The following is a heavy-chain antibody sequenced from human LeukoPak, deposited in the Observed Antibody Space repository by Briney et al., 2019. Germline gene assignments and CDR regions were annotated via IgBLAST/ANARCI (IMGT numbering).Heavy chain of an antibody. CDR1: GFTFSSYA. Sequence: GGSLRLSCAASGFTFSSYAMSWVRQAPGKGLEWVSAISGSGGSTYYADSVKGRFTISRDNSKNTLYLQMNSLRVDDTAVYYCVKSMSGLNDYWGQGTLVTVSS. V-gene: IGHV3-23*01. CDR3: VKSMSGLNDY. J-gene: IGHJ4*02. CDR2: ISGSGGST. D-gene: IGHD3-3*01.